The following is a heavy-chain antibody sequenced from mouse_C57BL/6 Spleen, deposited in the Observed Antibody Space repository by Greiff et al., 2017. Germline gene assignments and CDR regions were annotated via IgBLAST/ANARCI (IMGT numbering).Heavy chain of an antibody. CDR3: VRGGNWYFDV. V-gene: IGHV10-1*01. CDR2: IRSKSNNYAT. Sequence: EVKLMESGGGLVQPKGSLKLSCAASGFSFNTYAMNWVRQAPGKGLEWVARIRSKSNNYATYYADSVKDRFTISRDDSESMLYLQMNNLKTADTAMYYCVRGGNWYFDVWGTGTPVTVSS. CDR1: GFSFNTYA. J-gene: IGHJ1*03.